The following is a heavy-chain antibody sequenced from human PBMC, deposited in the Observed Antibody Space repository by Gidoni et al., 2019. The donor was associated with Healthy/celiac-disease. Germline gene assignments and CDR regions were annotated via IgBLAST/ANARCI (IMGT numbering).Heavy chain of an antibody. V-gene: IGHV5-10-1*03. J-gene: IGHJ5*02. CDR1: GYGFTIYW. CDR2: IDPSDSYT. Sequence: EVQLVQSGAEVKKPGESLRISCKASGYGFTIYWNRWVRQMPGKGLEWMGRIDPSDSYTNYSPSFQGHVTISADKSISTAYLQWSSLKASDTAMYYCARADYDFWSGYRVDVFWFDPWGQGTLVTVSS. D-gene: IGHD3-3*01. CDR3: ARADYDFWSGYRVDVFWFDP.